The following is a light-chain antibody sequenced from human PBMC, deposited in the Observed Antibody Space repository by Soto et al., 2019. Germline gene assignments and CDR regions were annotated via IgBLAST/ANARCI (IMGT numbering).Light chain of an antibody. J-gene: IGKJ1*01. CDR3: QHYGSSWT. CDR2: GAS. Sequence: EIVLTQSPGTLSLSPGERATLSCRASQSVSSNNLAWYQQRPGQAPRLLIYGASSRATGIPDRFSGSVSGTDFILTISRLEREDFAVYYCQHYGSSWTFGQGTKVDIK. CDR1: QSVSSNN. V-gene: IGKV3-20*01.